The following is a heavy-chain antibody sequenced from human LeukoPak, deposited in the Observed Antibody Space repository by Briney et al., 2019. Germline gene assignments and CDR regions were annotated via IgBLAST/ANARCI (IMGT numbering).Heavy chain of an antibody. CDR1: GGSVSDGHIY. CDR2: ISDRRNI. V-gene: IGHV4-61*02. D-gene: IGHD2-15*01. Sequence: SETLPLTCAMSGGSVSDGHIYWNWVRQAAGKGLEWIGRISDRRNINYNPSLKSRVTISLDTSRNQFSLKLTSVTAADTAVYYCARVLRYCSGGNCYSGGLGYMDVWGKGTTVTISS. J-gene: IGHJ6*03. CDR3: ARVLRYCSGGNCYSGGLGYMDV.